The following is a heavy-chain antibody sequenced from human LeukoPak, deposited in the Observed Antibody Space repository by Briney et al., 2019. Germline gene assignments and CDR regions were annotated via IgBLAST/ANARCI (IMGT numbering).Heavy chain of an antibody. D-gene: IGHD1-26*01. CDR3: ARTSIGGGATDV. Sequence: PGGSLRLSCAASGFTFSSYSMNWVRQAPGKGLEWVSSISSSSSYIYYADSVKGRFTISRDNAKNSLNLQMNSLRADDTAVYYCARTSIGGGATDVWGQGATVTVSS. V-gene: IGHV3-21*01. J-gene: IGHJ6*02. CDR2: ISSSSSYI. CDR1: GFTFSSYS.